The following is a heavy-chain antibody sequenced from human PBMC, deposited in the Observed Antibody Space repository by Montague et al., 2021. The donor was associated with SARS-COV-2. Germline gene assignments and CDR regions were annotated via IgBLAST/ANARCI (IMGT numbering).Heavy chain of an antibody. J-gene: IGHJ1*01. CDR3: ASRGAVAGKVYFQH. CDR2: IYHSGST. CDR1: GGSISSSNW. Sequence: EILSLSCAVSGGSISSSNWCSWVRQPPGKGLEWIGEIYHSGSTNNNPSLKSRVTISVDKSKNQFSLKLSSVTAADTAVYYCASRGAVAGKVYFQHWGQGTLVTVSS. D-gene: IGHD6-19*01. V-gene: IGHV4-4*02.